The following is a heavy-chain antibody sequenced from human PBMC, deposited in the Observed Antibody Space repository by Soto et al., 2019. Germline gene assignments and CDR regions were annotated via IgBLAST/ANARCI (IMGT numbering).Heavy chain of an antibody. V-gene: IGHV4-61*01. Sequence: QVQLQESGPGLVKPSETLSLTCTVSGGSVSSGSYYWGWIRQPPGKGLEWIGYIYYSGSTNYNPHLKRRATKSVDMSKSQFSLRLSSVTAADTAVYYCARAWGGYCSSTSCFPTWFDPWGQGTLVTVSS. D-gene: IGHD2-2*01. CDR3: ARAWGGYCSSTSCFPTWFDP. CDR1: GGSVSSGSYY. CDR2: IYYSGST. J-gene: IGHJ5*02.